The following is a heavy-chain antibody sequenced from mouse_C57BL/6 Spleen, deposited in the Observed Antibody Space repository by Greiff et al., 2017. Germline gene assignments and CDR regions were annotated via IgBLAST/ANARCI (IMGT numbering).Heavy chain of an antibody. CDR1: GYTFTSYG. V-gene: IGHV1-81*01. Sequence: VQLQQSGAELARPGASVKLSCKASGYTFTSYGISWVKQRTGQGLEWIGEIYPSGGNTYYNEKFKGQATLTADKSSSTAYMELRSLTSEDSAVYCSAIECKISYWYFDVGGTGTTVTVSS. J-gene: IGHJ1*03. CDR2: IYPSGGNT. CDR3: AIECKISYWYFDV.